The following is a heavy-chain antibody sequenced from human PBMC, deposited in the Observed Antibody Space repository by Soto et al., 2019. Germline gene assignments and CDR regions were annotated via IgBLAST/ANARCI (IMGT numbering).Heavy chain of an antibody. J-gene: IGHJ4*02. D-gene: IGHD4-17*01. CDR3: AKEYGRLDY. V-gene: IGHV1-69*06. CDR2: LIPIFGSA. Sequence: SVKVSCKTSGGTFSSLAIFWVRQAPGQGLEWMGGLIPIFGSAYYAQNFQGRVTITADKSTSTAYMELSSLRSEDTAVYYCAKEYGRLDYWGQGTLVTVSS. CDR1: GGTFSSLA.